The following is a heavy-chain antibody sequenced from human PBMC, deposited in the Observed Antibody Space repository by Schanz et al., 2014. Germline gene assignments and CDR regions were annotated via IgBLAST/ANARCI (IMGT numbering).Heavy chain of an antibody. CDR2: LSGSGGST. D-gene: IGHD3-16*02. Sequence: EVQLLESGGGLVQPGGSLRLSCAASGFTFSSYAMSWVRQAPGKGLEWVSALSGSGGSTYYADSVKGRFTISRDNSKNTLYLQMNSLRAEDTAIYYCARVSHVYRYYYIDFWGKGTTVTVSS. J-gene: IGHJ6*03. CDR1: GFTFSSYA. CDR3: ARVSHVYRYYYIDF. V-gene: IGHV3-23*01.